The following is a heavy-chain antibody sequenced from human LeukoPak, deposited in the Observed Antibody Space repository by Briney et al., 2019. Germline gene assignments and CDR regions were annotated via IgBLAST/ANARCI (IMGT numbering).Heavy chain of an antibody. V-gene: IGHV3-30*02. CDR1: AFTFSNYG. D-gene: IGHD6-19*01. CDR2: IRYDGSNI. J-gene: IGHJ4*02. Sequence: GGSLRLSCVASAFTFSNYGMHWVRQAPGKGLEWVAFIRYDGSNIYYADSVKGRFTISRDNSKNTLYLQMNSLRPEDTAVYYCARVVEEAPPSPSYSSGWFYFDYWGQGTLVTVSS. CDR3: ARVVEEAPPSPSYSSGWFYFDY.